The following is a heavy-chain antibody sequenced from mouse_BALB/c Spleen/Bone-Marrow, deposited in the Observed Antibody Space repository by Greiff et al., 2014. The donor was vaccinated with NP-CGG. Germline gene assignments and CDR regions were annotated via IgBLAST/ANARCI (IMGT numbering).Heavy chain of an antibody. CDR1: GFTFSDFY. J-gene: IGHJ4*01. V-gene: IGHV5-4*02. D-gene: IGHD2-14*01. Sequence: EVKLMESGGGLVEPGGSLKLSCAASGFTFSDFYMYWVRQTPEKRLEWVATISDGGSYIYYPDSVKGRFTISRDDAKNNLYLQMSSLKSEDTAMYYCTRDRGVQGYAMDYWGQGTSVTVSS. CDR3: TRDRGVQGYAMDY. CDR2: ISDGGSYI.